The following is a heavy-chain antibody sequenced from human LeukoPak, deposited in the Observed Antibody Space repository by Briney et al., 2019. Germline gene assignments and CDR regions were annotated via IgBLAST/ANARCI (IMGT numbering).Heavy chain of an antibody. CDR2: IYRDGST. D-gene: IGHD4-17*01. Sequence: GGSLRLSCVVSGFTVSNNYMAWVRQAPGEALEWVSVIYRDGSTYYADSVKGRFTISRQNFKNTLYLQMNDLRTGDTAVYYCARDLSRQYGYWGQGTLVTVSS. CDR1: GFTVSNNY. V-gene: IGHV3-53*04. J-gene: IGHJ4*02. CDR3: ARDLSRQYGY.